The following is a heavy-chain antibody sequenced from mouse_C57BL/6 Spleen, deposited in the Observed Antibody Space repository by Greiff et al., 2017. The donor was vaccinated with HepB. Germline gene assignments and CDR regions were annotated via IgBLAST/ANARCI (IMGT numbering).Heavy chain of an antibody. Sequence: VQVVESGAELVRPGASVTLSCKASGYTFTDYEMHWVKQTPVHGLEWIGAIDPETGGTAYNQKFKGKAILTADKSSSTAYMELRSLTSEDSAVYYCTRVKDLDAPYYFDYWGQGTTLTVSS. CDR3: TRVKDLDAPYYFDY. CDR2: IDPETGGT. V-gene: IGHV1-15*01. CDR1: GYTFTDYE. J-gene: IGHJ2*01.